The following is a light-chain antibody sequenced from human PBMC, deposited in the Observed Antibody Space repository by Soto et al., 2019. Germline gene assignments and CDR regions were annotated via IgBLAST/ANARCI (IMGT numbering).Light chain of an antibody. J-gene: IGLJ1*01. CDR2: EVS. V-gene: IGLV2-14*01. CDR3: SSYTSSSSDV. CDR1: SSDVGGYNY. Sequence: QSALTQPASVSGSPGQSITISCTGTSSDVGGYNYVSWYQQHPGKAPKLMIYEVSNRPSGVSNRSSGSKSGNTASLTISGLQAEDEADYYCSSYTSSSSDVFGTGTKATVL.